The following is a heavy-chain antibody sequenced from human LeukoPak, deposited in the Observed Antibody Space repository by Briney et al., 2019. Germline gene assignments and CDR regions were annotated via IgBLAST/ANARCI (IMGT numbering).Heavy chain of an antibody. V-gene: IGHV4-34*01. CDR3: ARGSNRVAVAGTAFYMDV. Sequence: SETLSLTCAVYGGSFSGYYWSWIRQPPGKGLEWIGEINHSGSTNYNPSLKSRVTISVDTSKNQFSLKLSSVTAADTAVYCCARGSNRVAVAGTAFYMDVWGKGTTVTVSS. CDR1: GGSFSGYY. D-gene: IGHD6-19*01. J-gene: IGHJ6*03. CDR2: INHSGST.